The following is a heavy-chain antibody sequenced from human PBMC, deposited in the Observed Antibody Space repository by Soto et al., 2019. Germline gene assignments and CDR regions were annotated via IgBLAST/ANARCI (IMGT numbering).Heavy chain of an antibody. V-gene: IGHV3-23*01. Sequence: EVQLLESGGGLVQPGGSLRLSCAASGLTSGPYGMTWVRQAPGRGLEWVSTISGSGFSTHYAESVQGRFTISRDNSKNTMYLQMNSLRAEDTAVYYCAKDPTPRDFLLIHYFDSWGQGSLVTVSS. CDR1: GLTSGPYG. D-gene: IGHD2-21*01. CDR2: ISGSGFST. CDR3: AKDPTPRDFLLIHYFDS. J-gene: IGHJ4*02.